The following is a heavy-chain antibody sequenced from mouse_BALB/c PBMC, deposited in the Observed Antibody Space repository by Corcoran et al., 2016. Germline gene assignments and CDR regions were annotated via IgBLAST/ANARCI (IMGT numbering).Heavy chain of an antibody. CDR1: GYTFTNYG. Sequence: QIQLVQSGPELKKPGETVKISCKASGYTFTNYGMNWVKQAPGKSLKWMGWINTYTGEPTYADDFKGRFAFSLETSASTAYLLINNLKNEDTATYFCARGPFAMDFWGQGTSVTVSS. CDR3: ARGPFAMDF. V-gene: IGHV9-3-1*01. J-gene: IGHJ4*01. CDR2: INTYTGEP.